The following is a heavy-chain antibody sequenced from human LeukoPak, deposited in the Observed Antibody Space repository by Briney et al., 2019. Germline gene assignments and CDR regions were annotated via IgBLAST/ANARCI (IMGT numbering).Heavy chain of an antibody. D-gene: IGHD3-3*01. CDR1: GGSISSSNW. J-gene: IGHJ6*02. V-gene: IGHV4-4*02. CDR2: IYHSGST. CDR3: ARDARSITIFGVVRYYYGMDV. Sequence: SETLSLTCAVSGGSISSSNWWSWVRQPPGKGLEWIGEIYHSGSTNYNPSLKSRVTISVDKSKSQFSLKLSSVTAADTAVYYCARDARSITIFGVVRYYYGMDVWGQGTTVTVSS.